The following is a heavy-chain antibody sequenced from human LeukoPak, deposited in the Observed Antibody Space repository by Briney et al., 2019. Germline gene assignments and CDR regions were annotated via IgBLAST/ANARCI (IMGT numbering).Heavy chain of an antibody. D-gene: IGHD3-9*01. Sequence: PGGSLRLSCAASGFTFSNAWMSWVRQAPGKGLEWVGRIKSKTDGGTTDYAAPVKGRFTISRDDSKNTLYLQMNSLKTEDTAVYYCAREWTDKRYDILTGPGYWGQGTLVTVSS. CDR2: IKSKTDGGTT. V-gene: IGHV3-15*01. J-gene: IGHJ4*02. CDR1: GFTFSNAW. CDR3: AREWTDKRYDILTGPGY.